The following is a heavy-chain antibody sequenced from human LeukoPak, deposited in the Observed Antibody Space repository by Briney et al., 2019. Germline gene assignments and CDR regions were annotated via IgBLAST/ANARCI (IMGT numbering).Heavy chain of an antibody. D-gene: IGHD2-15*01. V-gene: IGHV1-46*01. Sequence: ASVKVSCKASGYTFTSYYMHWVRQAPGQGLEWMGIINPSGGSTSYAQKFQGRVTMTRDTSTSTVYMELNSLRSEDTAVYYCARDFVVVVAATTYYYYGMDVWGQGTTVTVSS. CDR3: ARDFVVVVAATTYYYYGMDV. J-gene: IGHJ6*02. CDR2: INPSGGST. CDR1: GYTFTSYY.